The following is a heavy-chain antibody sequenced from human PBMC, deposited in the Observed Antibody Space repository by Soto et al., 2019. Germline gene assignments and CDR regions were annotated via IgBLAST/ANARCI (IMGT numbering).Heavy chain of an antibody. J-gene: IGHJ4*02. CDR1: GYTFTSYG. D-gene: IGHD2-2*01. Sequence: ASMKVSCKASGYTFTSYGISWVRQAPGQGLEWMGWISAYNGNTNYAQKLQGRVTMTTDTSTSTAYMELRSLRSDDTAVYYCARDRVVVVPAAILDYWGQGTLVTVSS. CDR2: ISAYNGNT. V-gene: IGHV1-18*01. CDR3: ARDRVVVVPAAILDY.